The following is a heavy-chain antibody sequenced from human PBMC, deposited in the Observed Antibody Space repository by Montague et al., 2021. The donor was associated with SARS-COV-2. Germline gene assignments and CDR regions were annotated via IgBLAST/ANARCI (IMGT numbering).Heavy chain of an antibody. V-gene: IGHV4-28*01. D-gene: IGHD2-21*02. Sequence: SETLSLTCAVSGYSISSSNWWGWIRQPPGKGLEWIGYIYYSGSTYYNPSLKSRVTISVDRSKNQFSLKLSSVTAADTAVYYCARIFCGGDCDGSGVFDIWGQGTMVTVSS. J-gene: IGHJ3*02. CDR2: IYYSGST. CDR1: GYSISSSNW. CDR3: ARIFCGGDCDGSGVFDI.